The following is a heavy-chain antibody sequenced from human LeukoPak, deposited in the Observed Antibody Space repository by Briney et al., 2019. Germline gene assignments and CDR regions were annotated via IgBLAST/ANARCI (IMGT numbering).Heavy chain of an antibody. D-gene: IGHD3-22*01. CDR1: GFTFSSYG. V-gene: IGHV3-33*06. J-gene: IGHJ4*02. CDR2: IWYDGSNK. Sequence: GGSLRLSCAASGFTFSSYGMHWVRQAPGKGLERVAVIWYDGSNKYYADSVKGRFTISRDNSKNTLYLQMNSLRAEDTAVYYCAKGGYYDSSGLADYWGQGTLVTVSS. CDR3: AKGGYYDSSGLADY.